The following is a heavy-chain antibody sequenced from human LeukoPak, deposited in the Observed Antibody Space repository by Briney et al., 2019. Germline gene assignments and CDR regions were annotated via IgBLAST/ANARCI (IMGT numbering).Heavy chain of an antibody. CDR1: GFTFSSYG. CDR3: AKDRDQGFYDSSGYYRDFDY. D-gene: IGHD3-22*01. V-gene: IGHV3-30*02. Sequence: PGGSLRLSCAASGFTFSSYGMHWVRQAPGKGLEWVAFIQYDGSNKYYADSVKGRFTISRDNSKNTLYLQMNSLRAEDTAVFYCAKDRDQGFYDSSGYYRDFDYWGQGTLVTVSS. J-gene: IGHJ4*02. CDR2: IQYDGSNK.